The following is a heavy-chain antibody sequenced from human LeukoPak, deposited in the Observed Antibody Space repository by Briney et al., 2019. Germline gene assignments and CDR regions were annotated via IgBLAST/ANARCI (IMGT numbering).Heavy chain of an antibody. Sequence: GGSLRLSCAASGFTFSSSAMSWVRQAPGKGLEWVSAISNNGGYTYYADSVQGRFTISRDNSRSTLCLQMNNLRAEDTAVYYCVSFYETYWGRGTLVTVSS. CDR1: GFTFSSSA. V-gene: IGHV3-23*01. CDR3: VSFYETY. J-gene: IGHJ4*02. CDR2: ISNNGGYT. D-gene: IGHD2/OR15-2a*01.